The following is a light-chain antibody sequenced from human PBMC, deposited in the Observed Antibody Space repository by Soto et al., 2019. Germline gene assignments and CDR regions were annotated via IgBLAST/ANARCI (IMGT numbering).Light chain of an antibody. CDR3: QQLNNYPAIT. CDR1: QGISTY. CDR2: AAS. J-gene: IGKJ5*01. V-gene: IGKV1-9*01. Sequence: IQLTQSTSSLSASVGDRVTITCRASQGISTYLAWYQQKPGKAPKLLIYAASTLQSGVPSRFICSGSGPDFTLTISSLQPEDFATYYCQQLNNYPAITFGPGTRMEIK.